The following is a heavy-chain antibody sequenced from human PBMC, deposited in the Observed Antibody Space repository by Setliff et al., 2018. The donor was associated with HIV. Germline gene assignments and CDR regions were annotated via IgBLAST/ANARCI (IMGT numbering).Heavy chain of an antibody. CDR2: IHTSGST. CDR3: ARQGDGYNLYHVYYFDY. D-gene: IGHD5-12*01. J-gene: IGHJ4*02. V-gene: IGHV4-61*09. Sequence: SETLSLTCTVSGGSISSGSYYWGWIRQPAGKGLEWIGHIHTSGSTKYNPSLKSRVTISADTSKNQFSLNLSSVTAAETAVYYCARQGDGYNLYHVYYFDYWGQGTLVTVSS. CDR1: GGSISSGSYY.